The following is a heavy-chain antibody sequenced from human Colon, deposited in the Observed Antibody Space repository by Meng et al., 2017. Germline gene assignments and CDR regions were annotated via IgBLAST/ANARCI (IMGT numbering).Heavy chain of an antibody. CDR3: AKYCGGGCFRNFDS. CDR1: GFTVGVNY. J-gene: IGHJ4*01. CDR2: IGGDGYGI. V-gene: IGHV3-23*01. Sequence: GESLKISCAASGFTVGVNYMTWVRQAPGKGLAWVSVIGGDGYGIQYADSVKGRFTISRDNSKNTLYLQMNSLRVEDTAVYYCAKYCGGGCFRNFDSWGHGTLVTVSS. D-gene: IGHD2-21*02.